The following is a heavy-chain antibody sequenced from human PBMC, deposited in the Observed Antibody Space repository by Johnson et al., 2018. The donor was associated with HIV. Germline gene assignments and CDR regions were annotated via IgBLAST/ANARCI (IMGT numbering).Heavy chain of an antibody. V-gene: IGHV3-53*01. CDR2: IYSGGNT. D-gene: IGHD3-9*01. J-gene: IGHJ3*02. CDR3: ARDRILTGYDAFDI. Sequence: VQLVESGGGVVQPGGSLRLSCEASGFSISSNYLSWVRQAPGKSLEWVSIIYSGGNTYYADSVKGRFTISRDNSKNTLYLQMNSLRAEDTAMYYCARDRILTGYDAFDIWGQGTMVTVSS. CDR1: GFSISSNY.